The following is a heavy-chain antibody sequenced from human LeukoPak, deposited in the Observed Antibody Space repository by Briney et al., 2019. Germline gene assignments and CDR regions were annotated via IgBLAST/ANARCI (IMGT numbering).Heavy chain of an antibody. V-gene: IGHV4-59*01. CDR2: IYYSWST. D-gene: IGHD3-3*01. Sequence: SETLSLTCTVSGGSISSYYWSWIRQPPGKGLEWIGYIYYSWSTNYNPSLKSRVTISVDTSKNQFSLKLSSVTAADTAVYYCARNLGVFYYGMDVWGQGTTVTVSS. CDR3: ARNLGVFYYGMDV. CDR1: GGSISSYY. J-gene: IGHJ6*02.